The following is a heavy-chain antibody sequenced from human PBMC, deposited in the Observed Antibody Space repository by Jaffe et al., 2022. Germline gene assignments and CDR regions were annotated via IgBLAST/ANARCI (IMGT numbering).Heavy chain of an antibody. J-gene: IGHJ3*02. CDR2: INTDGSSA. CDR1: GFTFSNYW. Sequence: EVQLVQSGGGLVQPGGSLRLSCAASGFTFSNYWMQWVRQGPGKGLMWVSNINTDGSSASYADSVKGRLTISRDNAKNTLYLQMDSLRPEDTALYYCASATNSAFDIWGQGTMVTVSS. V-gene: IGHV3-74*01. CDR3: ASATNSAFDI.